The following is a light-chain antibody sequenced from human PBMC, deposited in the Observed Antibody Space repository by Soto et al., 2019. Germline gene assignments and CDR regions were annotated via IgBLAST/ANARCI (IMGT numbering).Light chain of an antibody. CDR2: ASS. CDR3: QQRSNWYT. Sequence: EIVLTQSPDTLSLSPGERATLSCRASQSVGSYLAWYQQKPGQAPRLLIYASSNRATGIPARFSGSGSGIDFTLTISSLEPEDFAAYYCQQRSNWYTFGQGTKLEIK. V-gene: IGKV3-11*01. J-gene: IGKJ2*01. CDR1: QSVGSY.